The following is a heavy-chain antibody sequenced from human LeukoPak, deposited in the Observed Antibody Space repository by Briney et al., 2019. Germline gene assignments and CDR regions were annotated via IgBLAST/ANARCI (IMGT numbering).Heavy chain of an antibody. Sequence: SVKVSCKASGGTFSSYTISWVRQAPGQGLEWMGGIIPLFGTPDYAQKFQGRVTITADKSTSTAYMELSSLRSEDTAVYYCARGAGYSYGKYFDYWGQGTLVTVSS. CDR1: GGTFSSYT. D-gene: IGHD5-18*01. V-gene: IGHV1-69*06. J-gene: IGHJ4*02. CDR2: IIPLFGTP. CDR3: ARGAGYSYGKYFDY.